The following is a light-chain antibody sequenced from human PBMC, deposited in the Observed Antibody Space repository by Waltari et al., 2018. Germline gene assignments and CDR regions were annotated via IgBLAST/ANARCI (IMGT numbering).Light chain of an antibody. CDR2: LGS. CDR1: QSLLHSNGYNY. J-gene: IGKJ3*01. Sequence: DIVRPQSPLSLPVTPGAPASISCRPRQSLLHSNGYNYLDWFLQKPGQSPQLLIYLGSNRASGVPDRFSGSGSGTDFTLKISRVEADDVGVYYCMQTLQTPFTFGPGTKVDIK. CDR3: MQTLQTPFT. V-gene: IGKV2-28*01.